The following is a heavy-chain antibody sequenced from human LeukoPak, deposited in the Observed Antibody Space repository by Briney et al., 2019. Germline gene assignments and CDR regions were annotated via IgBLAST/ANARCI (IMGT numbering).Heavy chain of an antibody. CDR2: IYPGDSDT. CDR1: GYSFTSYW. Sequence: GESLKISCKGSGYSFTSYWIGWVRQMPGKGLEWMGIIYPGDSDTRYSPSFQGQVTILADKSISTAYLQWSSLKASDTAMYYCARTLWFGELSGYYYGMDVWGQGTTVTVSS. D-gene: IGHD3-10*01. V-gene: IGHV5-51*01. J-gene: IGHJ6*02. CDR3: ARTLWFGELSGYYYGMDV.